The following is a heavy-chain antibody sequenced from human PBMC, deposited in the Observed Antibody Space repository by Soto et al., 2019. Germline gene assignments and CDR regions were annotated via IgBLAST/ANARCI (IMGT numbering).Heavy chain of an antibody. D-gene: IGHD6-13*01. V-gene: IGHV4-34*01. CDR1: GGSFSGYY. CDR3: ARGSDSSSWYYFDY. J-gene: IGHJ4*02. CDR2: INHSGST. Sequence: QVQLQQWGAGLLKPSETLSLSCAVYGGSFSGYYWSWIRQPPGKGLEWIGEINHSGSTNYNPSLKSRGPISVDTSKNQFSLKLSSVTAADTAVYYCARGSDSSSWYYFDYWGQGTLVTLSP.